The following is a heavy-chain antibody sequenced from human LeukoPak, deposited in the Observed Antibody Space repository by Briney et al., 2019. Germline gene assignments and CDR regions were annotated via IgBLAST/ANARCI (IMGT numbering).Heavy chain of an antibody. V-gene: IGHV3-30*15. D-gene: IGHD4-17*01. CDR2: ISYDGNDK. J-gene: IGHJ2*01. CDR3: ARPNDYGDYRYLDL. Sequence: PGGSPRLSCAASGFTFSHFAMHWLRQAPGKGLEWVTVISYDGNDKYYADSVKGRFSISRDDSRNRVYLQMSSLRPEDTAVYYCARPNDYGDYRYLDLWGRGTLVTVFS. CDR1: GFTFSHFA.